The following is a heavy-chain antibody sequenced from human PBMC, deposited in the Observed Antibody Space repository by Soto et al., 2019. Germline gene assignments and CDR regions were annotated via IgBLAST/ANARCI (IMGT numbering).Heavy chain of an antibody. J-gene: IGHJ6*02. V-gene: IGHV3-48*02. D-gene: IGHD3-16*02. CDR2: ITSSGSTT. CDR3: ARVAIASGGVIAVTYALDV. CDR1: GFTLSTYS. Sequence: EVKMVESGGGLVQPGGSLSLSCEVSGFTLSTYSMNWVRQAPGKGLEWVSFITSSGSTTYYADSVKGRFTVSRDNVKNSLFPQMNSLRDEDTAVYYCARVAIASGGVIAVTYALDVWGQGTTVTVSS.